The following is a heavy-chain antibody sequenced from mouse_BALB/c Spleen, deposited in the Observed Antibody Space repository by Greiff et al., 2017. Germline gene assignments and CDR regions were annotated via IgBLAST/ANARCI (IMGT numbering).Heavy chain of an antibody. D-gene: IGHD1-1*01. CDR1: GFSLTSYG. Sequence: VKLMESGPGLVAPSQSLSITCTVSGFSLTSYGVHWVRQPPGKGLEWLGVIWAGGSTNYNSALMSRLSISKDNSKSQVFLKMNSLQTDDTAMYYCARGFDYYGSTSLYYAMDYWGQGTSVTVSS. CDR2: IWAGGST. V-gene: IGHV2-9*02. J-gene: IGHJ4*01. CDR3: ARGFDYYGSTSLYYAMDY.